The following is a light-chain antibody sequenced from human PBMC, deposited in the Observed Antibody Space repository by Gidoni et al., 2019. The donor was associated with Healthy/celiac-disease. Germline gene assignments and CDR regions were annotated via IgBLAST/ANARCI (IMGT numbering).Light chain of an antibody. Sequence: SYVLPQPPSVSAAPGQTARITCGGNNIGSKSVHWYQQKPGQAPVLVVYEDSDRPSGIPERFSGTNSGNTATLTISRVEAGDEADYYCQVWDSSSDHPYVFGTGTKVTVL. V-gene: IGLV3-21*02. CDR1: NIGSKS. CDR2: EDS. J-gene: IGLJ1*01. CDR3: QVWDSSSDHPYV.